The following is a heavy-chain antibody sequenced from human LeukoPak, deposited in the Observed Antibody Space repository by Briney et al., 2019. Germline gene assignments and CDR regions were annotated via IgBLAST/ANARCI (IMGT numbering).Heavy chain of an antibody. CDR3: AKGGIAVSSTSYYYYMDV. CDR2: ISGSGDST. CDR1: GFPFSSYD. V-gene: IGHV3-23*01. Sequence: GMSLRLSCAASGFPFSSYDMSWVRQAPGKGLEWVSAISGSGDSTHYADSVKGRFTISRDNSKNTLFLQMNSLRADDTAVYYCAKGGIAVSSTSYYYYMDVWGKGTTVTISS. J-gene: IGHJ6*03. D-gene: IGHD6-19*01.